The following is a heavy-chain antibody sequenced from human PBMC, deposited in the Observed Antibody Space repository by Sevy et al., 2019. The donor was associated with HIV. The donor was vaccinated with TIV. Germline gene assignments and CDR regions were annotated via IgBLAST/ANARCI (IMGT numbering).Heavy chain of an antibody. Sequence: GGSLRLSCAASGFTFSSYSMNWVRQAPGKGLEWVSSISSSSSYIYYADSVKGRFTTSRDNAKNSLYLQMNSLRAEDTAVYYCARDFWSGYQYYYYGMDVWGQGTTVTVSS. CDR1: GFTFSSYS. CDR2: ISSSSSYI. D-gene: IGHD3-3*01. V-gene: IGHV3-21*01. J-gene: IGHJ6*02. CDR3: ARDFWSGYQYYYYGMDV.